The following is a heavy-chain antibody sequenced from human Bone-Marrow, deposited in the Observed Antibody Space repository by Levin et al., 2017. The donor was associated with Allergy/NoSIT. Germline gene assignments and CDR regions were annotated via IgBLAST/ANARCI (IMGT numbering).Heavy chain of an antibody. D-gene: IGHD6-19*01. CDR1: GGSIRSYY. V-gene: IGHV4-4*07. CDR2: IYSFGST. Sequence: SSETLSLTCTVSGGSIRSYYWSWIRQPAGKGLEWLGHIYSFGSTNFNPSLKSRVSMSVDTSKNQVSLNLTSVTAADTAVYYCARVGYTSGWRHFDYWGQGTLVTVSS. CDR3: ARVGYTSGWRHFDY. J-gene: IGHJ4*02.